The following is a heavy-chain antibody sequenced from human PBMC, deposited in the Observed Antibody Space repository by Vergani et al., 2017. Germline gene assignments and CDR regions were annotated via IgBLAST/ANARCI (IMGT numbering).Heavy chain of an antibody. Sequence: QVQLQQWGGGLLKPSETLSLTCVVNGGSFTSYHWTWIRQSPGEGLGWVGDIDQTGRPDYNPSLKSRLTMSVDKSRNQFSLTLNSVTATDTAIYFCARVNTEANGHLYYYYYMDVWGQGTAVTVS. D-gene: IGHD2-8*01. J-gene: IGHJ6*03. CDR1: GGSFTSYH. CDR3: ARVNTEANGHLYYYYYMDV. V-gene: IGHV4-34*01. CDR2: IDQTGRP.